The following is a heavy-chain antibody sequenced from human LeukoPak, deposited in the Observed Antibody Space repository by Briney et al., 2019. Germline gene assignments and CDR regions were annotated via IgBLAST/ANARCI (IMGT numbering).Heavy chain of an antibody. J-gene: IGHJ3*02. Sequence: SETLSLTCTVSGDSISSYYWSWIRQPAGKGLEGIGRIYTSGSTHYNPSLKSRVTMSVDKSKNKLSLKLSSVAAADTAVYFCARATVGARDAFDIWGQGTMVTVSS. CDR1: GDSISSYY. V-gene: IGHV4-4*07. CDR2: IYTSGST. D-gene: IGHD1-26*01. CDR3: ARATVGARDAFDI.